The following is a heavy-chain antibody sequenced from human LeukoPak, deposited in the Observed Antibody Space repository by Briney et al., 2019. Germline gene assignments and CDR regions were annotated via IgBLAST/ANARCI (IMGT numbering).Heavy chain of an antibody. CDR3: ASEGRYWYFDL. J-gene: IGHJ2*01. CDR1: GRSLSRFY. Sequence: PSETLSLTCTVAGRSLSRFYWGWVRQPPGEGLGWNGYIYYGGSHDYNRSLRRRVTISVDTSKNQFSLKLSSVTAADTAVYYCASEGRYWYFDLWGRGTLVTVSS. V-gene: IGHV4-59*01. CDR2: IYYGGSH.